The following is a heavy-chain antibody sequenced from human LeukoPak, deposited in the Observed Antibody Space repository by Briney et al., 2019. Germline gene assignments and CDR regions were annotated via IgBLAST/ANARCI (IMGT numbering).Heavy chain of an antibody. Sequence: SETLTLTCAVYGGSYSRYYWTWLRQPPGKGLEWIGEINHSGSTNYNPSLKSRVTISVDTSKNQFSLKLSSVTAADPAVYYCASTSRDSQHWRRGTLVTVSS. CDR2: INHSGST. V-gene: IGHV4-34*01. CDR3: ASTSRDSQH. J-gene: IGHJ4*02. CDR1: GGSYSRYY. D-gene: IGHD3-22*01.